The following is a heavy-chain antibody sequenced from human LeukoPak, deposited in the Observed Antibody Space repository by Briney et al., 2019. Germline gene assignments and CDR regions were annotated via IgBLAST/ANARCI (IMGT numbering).Heavy chain of an antibody. Sequence: GGSLRLSCAASGFTFSSYAMHWVRQAPGKGLEYVSAISNGGGSTHYANSVKGRFTISRDNSKNTLYLQMGSLRAEDMAVYYCARPYYDIWSAYVYWGQGTLVTFSS. D-gene: IGHD3-3*01. CDR3: ARPYYDIWSAYVY. V-gene: IGHV3-64*01. CDR2: ISNGGGST. CDR1: GFTFSSYA. J-gene: IGHJ4*02.